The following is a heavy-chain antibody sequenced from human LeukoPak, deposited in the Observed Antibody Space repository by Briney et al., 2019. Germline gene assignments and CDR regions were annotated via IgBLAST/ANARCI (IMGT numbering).Heavy chain of an antibody. J-gene: IGHJ4*02. CDR2: IYHSGTT. Sequence: PSETLSLTCAVSGGSISSSNWWSWVRQPPGKGLEWIGGIYHSGTTNYNPSLKSRVTISVDTSKNQFSLKLSSVTAADTAVYYCATSNIRGGSFDYWGQGTLVTVSS. CDR1: GGSISSSNW. CDR3: ATSNIRGGSFDY. D-gene: IGHD2/OR15-2a*01. V-gene: IGHV4-4*02.